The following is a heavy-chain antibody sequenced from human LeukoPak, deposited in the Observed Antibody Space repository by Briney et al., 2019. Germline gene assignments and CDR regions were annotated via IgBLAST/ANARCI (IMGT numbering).Heavy chain of an antibody. Sequence: GSLRLSCAASGFTFSDYYMSWIRQPPGKGLEWIGEINHSGSTNYNPSLKSRVTISVDTSKNQFSLKLSSVTAADTAVYYCARGPRSYNWNYKGYFDYWGQGTLVTVSS. J-gene: IGHJ4*02. CDR2: INHSGST. CDR3: ARGPRSYNWNYKGYFDY. D-gene: IGHD1-7*01. CDR1: GFTFSDYY. V-gene: IGHV4-34*01.